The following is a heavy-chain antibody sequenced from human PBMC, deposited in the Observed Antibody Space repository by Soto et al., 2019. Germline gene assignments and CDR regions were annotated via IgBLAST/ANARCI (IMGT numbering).Heavy chain of an antibody. Sequence: VGSLRLSCAASGFTFSDFAMAWVRQAPGKGLEWVSSASGSGSGTYYADSVKGRFTISRDNSKNTLFLHMTNLRAGDTALYFCAKGRPGVAAAPDYWGQGTLVTVSS. V-gene: IGHV3-23*01. J-gene: IGHJ4*02. CDR2: ASGSGSGT. CDR1: GFTFSDFA. CDR3: AKGRPGVAAAPDY. D-gene: IGHD2-21*01.